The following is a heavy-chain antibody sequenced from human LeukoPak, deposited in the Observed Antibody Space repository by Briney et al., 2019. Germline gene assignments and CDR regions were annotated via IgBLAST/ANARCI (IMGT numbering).Heavy chain of an antibody. V-gene: IGHV4-34*01. J-gene: IGHJ5*02. Sequence: PSETLSLTCAVYGGSFSGYYWSWIRQPPGKGLEWIGEINHSGSTNYNPSLKSRVTISVDTSKNQFSLKLSSVTAADTAVYYCARSYGDYALGWFDLWGQGTLVTVSS. CDR2: INHSGST. CDR3: ARSYGDYALGWFDL. CDR1: GGSFSGYY. D-gene: IGHD4-17*01.